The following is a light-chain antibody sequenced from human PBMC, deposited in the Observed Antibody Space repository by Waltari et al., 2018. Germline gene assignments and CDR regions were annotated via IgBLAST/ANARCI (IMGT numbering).Light chain of an antibody. CDR1: QSVSSN. CDR3: QQYNSWPPYT. Sequence: IVMTQSPATLSVSPGERATLPCRARQSVSSNLAWYQQKPGQAPRLLIYDASTRATGIPARFSGSGSGTEFTLTISSLQSEDLAVYYCQQYNSWPPYTFGQGTKLEIK. J-gene: IGKJ2*01. V-gene: IGKV3-15*01. CDR2: DAS.